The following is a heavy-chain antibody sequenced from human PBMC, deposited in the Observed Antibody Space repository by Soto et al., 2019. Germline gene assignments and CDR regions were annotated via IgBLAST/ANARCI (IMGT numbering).Heavy chain of an antibody. D-gene: IGHD3-10*01. V-gene: IGHV1-18*01. CDR3: ARIRNYYGSGMGAFDI. CDR1: GYTFTSYG. Sequence: QVPLVQSGAEVKKPGASVKVSCKASGYTFTSYGISWVRQAPGQGLEWMGWISAYNGNTNYAQKLQGRVTMTTDTSTSTAYMELRSLRSDDTAVYYCARIRNYYGSGMGAFDIWGQGTMVTVSS. CDR2: ISAYNGNT. J-gene: IGHJ3*02.